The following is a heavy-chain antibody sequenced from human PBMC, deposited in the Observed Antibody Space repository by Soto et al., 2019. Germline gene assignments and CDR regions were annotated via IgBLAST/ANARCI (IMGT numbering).Heavy chain of an antibody. Sequence: GASVKCSVNASGYTFTSDVISWVRQAPGQVLDCIGWISAYNGNTNYAQNLKGRVTMTKDTSTSKSYMELRSLRSDDTAVYYCARARCLVPFAYWGRGTIVTVSA. J-gene: IGHJ4*02. CDR2: ISAYNGNT. V-gene: IGHV1-18*01. CDR3: ARARCLVPFAY. CDR1: GYTFTSDV. D-gene: IGHD6-13*01.